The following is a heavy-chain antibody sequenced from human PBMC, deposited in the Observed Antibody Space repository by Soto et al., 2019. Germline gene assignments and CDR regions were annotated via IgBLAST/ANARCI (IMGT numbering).Heavy chain of an antibody. CDR1: GFTFSDYG. J-gene: IGHJ4*02. V-gene: IGHV3-30*03. D-gene: IGHD1-26*01. Sequence: QVQLVESGGGVVQPGRSLRLSCAASGFTFSDYGMHWVRQAPGKGLEWVAFISSDGSDEFYADSVKGRISTSRDNSKNTGYLHLNGLRADDTAVYYCGRDRRGGYYGVAAEYWGQGTLVTVSS. CDR2: ISSDGSDE. CDR3: GRDRRGGYYGVAAEY.